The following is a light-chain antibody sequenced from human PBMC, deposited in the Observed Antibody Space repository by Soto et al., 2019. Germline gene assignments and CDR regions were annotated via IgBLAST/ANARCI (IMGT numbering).Light chain of an antibody. CDR2: DAS. V-gene: IGKV3-11*01. CDR3: QQRSNWPPLT. J-gene: IGKJ4*01. CDR1: QSVSSSY. Sequence: EIVLTQSPGTLSLSPGERATLSCRASQSVSSSYLAWYQQKPGQAPRLLIYDASNRATGIPARFSGSGSGTDFTLTISSLEPEDFAVYYCQQRSNWPPLTFGGGTNVEIK.